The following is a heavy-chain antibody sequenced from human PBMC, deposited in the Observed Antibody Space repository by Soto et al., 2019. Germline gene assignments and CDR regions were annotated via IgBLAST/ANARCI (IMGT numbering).Heavy chain of an antibody. CDR2: IDPKNGNT. D-gene: IGHD2-2*01. Sequence: ASGKVSCKASGYTFTTFGISWVRQAPGQGLEWMGWIDPKNGNTKDAQKFQGRVTMTTDTSTSTAYMELRSLRSDDTAVYYCAKEYCDSSRCYLPDYWGQGALVTVSS. V-gene: IGHV1-18*01. CDR1: GYTFTTFG. CDR3: AKEYCDSSRCYLPDY. J-gene: IGHJ4*02.